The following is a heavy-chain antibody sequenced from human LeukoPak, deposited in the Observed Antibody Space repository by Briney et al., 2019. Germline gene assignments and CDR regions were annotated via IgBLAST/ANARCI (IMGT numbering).Heavy chain of an antibody. Sequence: GGSLRLSCAASGFTFSNYALHWVRQAPGKGLEWVAVISYDGSNKYYADSVKGRFTISRDNSKNTLYLQMNSLRAEDTAVYYCAKDYGSGNYENIDYWGQGTLVTVSS. CDR1: GFTFSNYA. D-gene: IGHD3-10*01. J-gene: IGHJ4*02. CDR3: AKDYGSGNYENIDY. CDR2: ISYDGSNK. V-gene: IGHV3-30*04.